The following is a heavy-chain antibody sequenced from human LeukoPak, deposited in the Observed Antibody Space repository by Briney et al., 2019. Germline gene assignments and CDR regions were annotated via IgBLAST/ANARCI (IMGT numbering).Heavy chain of an antibody. Sequence: GRSLRLSCAASGFTLSSYGMHWVRQAPGKGLEWVAFIRYDGSNKYYADSVKGRFTISRDNSKNTLYLQMNSLRAEDTAVYYCAKGSIAAAGYFDYWGQGTLVTVSS. CDR3: AKGSIAAAGYFDY. CDR1: GFTLSSYG. V-gene: IGHV3-30*02. J-gene: IGHJ4*02. CDR2: IRYDGSNK. D-gene: IGHD6-13*01.